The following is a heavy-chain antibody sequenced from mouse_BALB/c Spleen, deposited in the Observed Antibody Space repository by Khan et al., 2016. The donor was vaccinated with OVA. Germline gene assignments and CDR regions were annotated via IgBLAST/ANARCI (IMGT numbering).Heavy chain of an antibody. D-gene: IGHD1-1*01. Sequence: VQLQQSGAELVKAGASVKMSCKASGYTFTSYWMHWVKQRLGQGLEWFAETHPTNGRTYYNEKFKSKATLTVDNSSSTAYMRRSAHTCEDSAVYYCARIKKIVATYFDYWGQGTTLTVSS. V-gene: IGHV1S81*02. CDR2: THPTNGRT. J-gene: IGHJ2*01. CDR3: ARIKKIVATYFDY. CDR1: GYTFTSYW.